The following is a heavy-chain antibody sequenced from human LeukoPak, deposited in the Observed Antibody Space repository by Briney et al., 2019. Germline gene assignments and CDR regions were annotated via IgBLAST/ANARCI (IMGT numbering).Heavy chain of an antibody. V-gene: IGHV1-2*02. CDR1: GYTFTGYY. CDR2: INPNSGGT. Sequence: GASVKVSCKASGYTFTGYYMHWVRQAPGQGLEWMGWINPNSGGTNYAQKFQGRVTMTRDTSISTAYMELSRLRSDDTAVYYCARDLRVRRLGDAFDIWGQGTMVTVSS. CDR3: ARDLRVRRLGDAFDI. D-gene: IGHD3-10*01. J-gene: IGHJ3*02.